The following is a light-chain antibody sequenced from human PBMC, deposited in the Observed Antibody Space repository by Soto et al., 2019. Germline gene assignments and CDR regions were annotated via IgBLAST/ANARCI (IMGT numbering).Light chain of an antibody. CDR3: SSYTGDNNKMV. CDR1: SSDVGGYNY. Sequence: QSALTQYPSASGSPGQSVTISCTGRSSDVGGYNYVSWYQQHPGKAPKLMIFEVTKRPSGVPDRFSGSKSGNTASLTVSGLRAEDEAHYYCSSYTGDNNKMVFGGGTKLTVL. V-gene: IGLV2-8*01. CDR2: EVT. J-gene: IGLJ2*01.